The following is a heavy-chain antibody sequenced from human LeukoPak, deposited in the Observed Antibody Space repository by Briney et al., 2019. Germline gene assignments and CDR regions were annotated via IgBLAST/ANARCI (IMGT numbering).Heavy chain of an antibody. CDR2: IYYSGST. Sequence: SETLSLTCTVSGGSISSSSYYWGWIRQPPGKGLEWIGSIYYSGSTYYNPSLKSRVTISVDTSKNQFSLKLSSVTAADTAVYYCARHPEYHLYFDYWGQGTLVTASS. D-gene: IGHD2-2*01. CDR1: GGSISSSSYY. V-gene: IGHV4-39*01. J-gene: IGHJ4*02. CDR3: ARHPEYHLYFDY.